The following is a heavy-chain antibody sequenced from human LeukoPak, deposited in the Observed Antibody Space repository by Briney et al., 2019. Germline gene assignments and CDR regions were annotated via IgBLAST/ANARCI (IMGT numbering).Heavy chain of an antibody. CDR1: GVSISTSY. V-gene: IGHV4-4*08. Sequence: SETLSLTCSVSGVSISTSYWSWLRQPPGMGLEWIAYIHTRGSTNYNPSLNGRVTVSADASKNQFSLTLNSVTAADTAVYYCARGYYDSSGSSNPFDRWGQGSLVTVSS. D-gene: IGHD3-22*01. J-gene: IGHJ4*02. CDR3: ARGYYDSSGSSNPFDR. CDR2: IHTRGST.